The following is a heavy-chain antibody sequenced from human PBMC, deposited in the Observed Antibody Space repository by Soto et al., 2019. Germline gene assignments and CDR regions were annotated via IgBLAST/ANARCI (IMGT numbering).Heavy chain of an antibody. J-gene: IGHJ4*02. CDR2: IRGSGDKT. CDR1: GFAFNDFA. V-gene: IGHV3-23*01. CDR3: AKGASHAPFEK. Sequence: EVHLLESGGDLVLPGGSLRLSCAASGFAFNDFAMNWVRQAPGKGPEWLSTIRGSGDKTFHSDSVKGRFNISRDNSNTKMFFQMNSLSAEDTAIYYCAKGASHAPFEKWGRGTLVTVSS.